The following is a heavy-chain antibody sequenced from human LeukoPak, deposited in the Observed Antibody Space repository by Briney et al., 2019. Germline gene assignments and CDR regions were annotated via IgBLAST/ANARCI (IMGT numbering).Heavy chain of an antibody. V-gene: IGHV3-7*01. J-gene: IGHJ4*02. Sequence: PGGSLRLSCAASGFTFSSYWMSWVRQAPGKGLEWVANIKQDGSEKYYVDSVKGRFTISRGNAKNSLYLQMNSLRAEDTAVYYCARGRDSSGYSPSDYWGQGTLVTVSS. D-gene: IGHD3-22*01. CDR3: ARGRDSSGYSPSDY. CDR1: GFTFSSYW. CDR2: IKQDGSEK.